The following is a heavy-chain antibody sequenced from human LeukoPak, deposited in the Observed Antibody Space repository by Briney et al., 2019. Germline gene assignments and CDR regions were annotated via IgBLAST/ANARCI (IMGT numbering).Heavy chain of an antibody. D-gene: IGHD3-22*01. J-gene: IGHJ4*02. CDR2: ISSDGNNK. CDR1: GFTFSSYA. Sequence: GGSLRLSCAASGFTFSSYAMSWVRQAPGKGLEWVAVISSDGNNKNYVDSVKGRFTFSRDNSKNTLYLQMNSLRAEDTAVYYCAKGNDIGGYYYPHFDYWGQGTLVTVSS. V-gene: IGHV3-30*18. CDR3: AKGNDIGGYYYPHFDY.